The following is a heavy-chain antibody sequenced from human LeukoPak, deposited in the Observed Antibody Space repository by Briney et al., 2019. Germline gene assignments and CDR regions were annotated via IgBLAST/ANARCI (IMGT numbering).Heavy chain of an antibody. CDR2: IYHSGST. CDR1: GGSISSGGYS. J-gene: IGHJ4*02. D-gene: IGHD5-18*01. CDR3: ARGGYSYGYSGTDY. Sequence: SQTLSLTCAVSGGSISSGGYSWSWIRQPPGKGLEWIGYIYHSGSTYYNPSLKSRVTISVDRSKNQFSLKLSSVTAADTAVYYCARGGYSYGYSGTDYWGQGTLVTVSS. V-gene: IGHV4-30-2*01.